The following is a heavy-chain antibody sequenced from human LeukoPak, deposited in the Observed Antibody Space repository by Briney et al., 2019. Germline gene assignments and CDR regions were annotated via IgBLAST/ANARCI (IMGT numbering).Heavy chain of an antibody. J-gene: IGHJ4*02. D-gene: IGHD2-21*02. Sequence: GGSLRLSCAASGFTFSTYWMHWVRQAPGKRLVWVSRINSDGSSTNYADSVKGRFTISKDNAKNTLYLQMNSLRAEDTAVYYCARVAYCGGDCYSYQWGQGTLVTVSS. CDR3: ARVAYCGGDCYSYQ. V-gene: IGHV3-74*01. CDR2: INSDGSST. CDR1: GFTFSTYW.